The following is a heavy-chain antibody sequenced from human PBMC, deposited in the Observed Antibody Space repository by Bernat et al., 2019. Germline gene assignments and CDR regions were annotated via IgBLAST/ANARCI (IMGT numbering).Heavy chain of an antibody. CDR2: IWYDGSNK. Sequence: VQLVESGGGLVQPGRSLRLSCAASGFTFSSYGMHWVRQAPGKGLEWVAVIWYDGSNKYYADSVKGRFTISRDNSKNTLYLQMNSLRAEDTAVYYCARDGSIPEGWLRPGVIDYWGQGTLVTVSS. CDR1: GFTFSSYG. D-gene: IGHD5-12*01. V-gene: IGHV3-33*01. J-gene: IGHJ4*02. CDR3: ARDGSIPEGWLRPGVIDY.